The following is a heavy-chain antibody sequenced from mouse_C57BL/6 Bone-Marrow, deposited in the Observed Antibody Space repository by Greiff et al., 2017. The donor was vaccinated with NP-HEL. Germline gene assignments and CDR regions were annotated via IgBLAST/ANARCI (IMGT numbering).Heavy chain of an antibody. Sequence: EVQLQQSGGGLVKPGGSLKLSCAASGFTFSSYAMSWVRQTPEKRLEWVATISDGGSYTYYPDNVKGRFTISRDNAKNNLYLQMSHLKSEDTAMYYCASVITTVVDWYFDVWGTGTTVTVSS. CDR3: ASVITTVVDWYFDV. V-gene: IGHV5-4*01. J-gene: IGHJ1*03. CDR2: ISDGGSYT. CDR1: GFTFSSYA. D-gene: IGHD1-1*01.